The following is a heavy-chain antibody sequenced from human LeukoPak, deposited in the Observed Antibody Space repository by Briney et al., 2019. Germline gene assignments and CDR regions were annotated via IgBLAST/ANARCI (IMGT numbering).Heavy chain of an antibody. Sequence: ASVKVSCKASGYTFTSYYMHWVRQAPGQGLEWMGWINPNSGGTNYAQKFQGRVTMTRDTSISTAYMELSRLRSDDTAVYYCARDPIEYSSSPNWFDPWGQGTLVTVSS. J-gene: IGHJ5*02. CDR2: INPNSGGT. CDR1: GYTFTSYY. CDR3: ARDPIEYSSSPNWFDP. D-gene: IGHD6-6*01. V-gene: IGHV1-2*02.